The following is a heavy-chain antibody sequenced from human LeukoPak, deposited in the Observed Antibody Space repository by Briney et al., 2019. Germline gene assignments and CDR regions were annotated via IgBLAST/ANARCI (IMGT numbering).Heavy chain of an antibody. D-gene: IGHD2-2*01. CDR2: INPSGGST. V-gene: IGHV1-46*01. Sequence: ASVTVSCKASVYTFTNYYMHWVRQAPGQGLEWMGIINPSGGSTSYAQKFQGRVTMTRDTSTSTVYMELSSLRSEDTAVYYCARSFTSSGVLPAAMEYWGQGTLVTVSS. CDR1: VYTFTNYY. CDR3: ARSFTSSGVLPAAMEY. J-gene: IGHJ4*02.